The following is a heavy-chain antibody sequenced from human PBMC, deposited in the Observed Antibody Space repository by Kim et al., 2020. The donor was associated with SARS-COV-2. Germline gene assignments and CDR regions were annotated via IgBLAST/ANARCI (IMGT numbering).Heavy chain of an antibody. Sequence: QKFQGRVTITADESTSTAYMELSSLRSEDTAVYYCARWYSSGWYRNWFDPWGQGTLVTVSS. V-gene: IGHV1-69*01. CDR3: ARWYSSGWYRNWFDP. J-gene: IGHJ5*02. D-gene: IGHD6-19*01.